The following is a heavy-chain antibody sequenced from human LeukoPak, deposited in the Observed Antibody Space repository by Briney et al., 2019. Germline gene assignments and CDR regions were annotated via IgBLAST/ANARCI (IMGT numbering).Heavy chain of an antibody. Sequence: QPGGSLRLSCAVSGFTFSSYAMSWVRQAPGKGLEWVSAISGSGGSTYYADSVKGRFTISRDNSKNTLYLQMNSLRAEDTAVYYCAKDFGEYNWNHPTFFDYWGQGTLVTVSS. D-gene: IGHD1-20*01. CDR2: ISGSGGST. V-gene: IGHV3-23*01. CDR1: GFTFSSYA. J-gene: IGHJ4*02. CDR3: AKDFGEYNWNHPTFFDY.